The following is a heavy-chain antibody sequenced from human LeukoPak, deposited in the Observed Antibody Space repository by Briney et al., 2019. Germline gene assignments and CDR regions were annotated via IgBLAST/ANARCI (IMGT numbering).Heavy chain of an antibody. V-gene: IGHV3-11*01. CDR1: GFTFSDYY. CDR2: ISGSAKTM. CDR3: ARVVYCTGGICQIFAFDT. Sequence: GGSLRLSCAASGFTFSDYYMSWIRQTPGKGLEWISYISGSAKTMFYADSVQGRFVISRDNAKNSLYLQLNSLRAEDTAVYYCARVVYCTGGICQIFAFDTWGQGTMVTVSS. J-gene: IGHJ3*02. D-gene: IGHD2-8*02.